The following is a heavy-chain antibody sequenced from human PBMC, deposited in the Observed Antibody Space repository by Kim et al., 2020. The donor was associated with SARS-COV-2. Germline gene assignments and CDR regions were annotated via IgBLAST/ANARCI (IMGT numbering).Heavy chain of an antibody. CDR3: ARDPITVFGAGGSFDP. D-gene: IGHD3-3*01. V-gene: IGHV3-11*05. Sequence: SEKGRFTISRDNTNNALYLQMNSLRAEETAVYYCARDPITVFGAGGSFDPWGQGTLVTVSS. J-gene: IGHJ5*02.